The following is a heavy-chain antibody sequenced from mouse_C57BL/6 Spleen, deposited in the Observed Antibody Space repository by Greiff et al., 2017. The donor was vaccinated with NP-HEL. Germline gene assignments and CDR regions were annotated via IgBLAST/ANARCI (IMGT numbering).Heavy chain of an antibody. Sequence: EVQLMESGGGLVKPGGSLKLSCAASGFTFSDYGMHWVRQAPEKGLEWVAYISSGSSTIYYADTVKGRFTISRENAKNTLFLQMTSLRSEDTAMYYCARRWLLPPDWYFDVWGTGTTVTVSS. D-gene: IGHD2-3*01. CDR1: GFTFSDYG. J-gene: IGHJ1*03. V-gene: IGHV5-17*01. CDR3: ARRWLLPPDWYFDV. CDR2: ISSGSSTI.